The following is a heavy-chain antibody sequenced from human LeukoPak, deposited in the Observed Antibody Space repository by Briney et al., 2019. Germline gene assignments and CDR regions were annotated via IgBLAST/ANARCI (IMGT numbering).Heavy chain of an antibody. J-gene: IGHJ6*03. Sequence: GASVKVSCKASGYTLTSYHMHWVRQAPGQGLEWMGKINPRDVTITYAQKFQGRVTMTRDVSTSTVYMELSSLRSDDTAAYYCARDLNNFYYMDVWGKGTTVIVSS. CDR2: INPRDVTI. D-gene: IGHD2/OR15-2a*01. V-gene: IGHV1-46*01. CDR1: GYTLTSYH. CDR3: ARDLNNFYYMDV.